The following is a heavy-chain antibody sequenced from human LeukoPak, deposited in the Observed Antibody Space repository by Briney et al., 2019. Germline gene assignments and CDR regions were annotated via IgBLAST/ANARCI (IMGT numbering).Heavy chain of an antibody. CDR2: IYYSGST. Sequence: PGGSLRLSCAASGFTFSSYSMNWVRQPPGKGLEWIGSIYYSGSTYYNPSLKSRVTISVDTSKNQFSLKLSSVTAADTAVYYCASGVGITGTRVFFDYWGQGTLVTVSS. J-gene: IGHJ4*02. CDR1: GFTFSSYSMN. V-gene: IGHV4-39*01. CDR3: ASGVGITGTRVFFDY. D-gene: IGHD1-7*01.